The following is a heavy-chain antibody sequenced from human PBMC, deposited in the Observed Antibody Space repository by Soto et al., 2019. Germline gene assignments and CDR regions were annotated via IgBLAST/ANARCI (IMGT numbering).Heavy chain of an antibody. V-gene: IGHV3-48*03. CDR1: GFTFSSYE. CDR2: ISSSGSTI. J-gene: IGHJ6*02. D-gene: IGHD4-4*01. CDR3: ARANSKIPYYYYGMDV. Sequence: PGGSLRLSCAASGFTFSSYEMNWVRQAPGKGLEWVSYISSSGSTIYYADSVKGRFTISRDNAKNSLYLQMNSLRAEDTAVYYCARANSKIPYYYYGMDVWGQGTTVTVYS.